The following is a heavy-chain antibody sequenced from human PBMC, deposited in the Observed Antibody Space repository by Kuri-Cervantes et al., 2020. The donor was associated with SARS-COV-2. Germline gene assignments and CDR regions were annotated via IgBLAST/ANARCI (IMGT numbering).Heavy chain of an antibody. D-gene: IGHD3-22*01. CDR2: ISAYNGNT. Sequence: ASLKVSCKASGYTFTSYGISWVRQAPGQGLEWMGWISAYNGNTNYAQKLQGRVTMTTDTSTSTAYMELRSLRSDDTAVYYCASPRRNYYDSSGYYFWGFDYWGQGTLVTVSS. J-gene: IGHJ4*02. CDR3: ASPRRNYYDSSGYYFWGFDY. V-gene: IGHV1-18*04. CDR1: GYTFTSYG.